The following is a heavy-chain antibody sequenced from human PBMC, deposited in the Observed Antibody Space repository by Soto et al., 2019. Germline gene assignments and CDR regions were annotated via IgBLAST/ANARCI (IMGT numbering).Heavy chain of an antibody. Sequence: QVQLVQSGAEVKKPGSSVKVSCKASGGTFSNFAFNWVRQAPGQGLEWMGGIIPIFGTAHYAQKFQGRVTITADESTSTAYMELSSMRSEDTAVDYCARGSSSWYLDYWGQGTLVTVSS. D-gene: IGHD6-13*01. CDR1: GGTFSNFA. CDR2: IIPIFGTA. V-gene: IGHV1-69*12. J-gene: IGHJ4*02. CDR3: ARGSSSWYLDY.